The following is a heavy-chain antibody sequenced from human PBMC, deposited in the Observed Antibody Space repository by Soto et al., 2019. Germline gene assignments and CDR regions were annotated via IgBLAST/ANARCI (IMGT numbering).Heavy chain of an antibody. D-gene: IGHD2-15*01. Sequence: ASVKVSCKASGYTSTSYDINWVRQATGQGLEWMGWMNPNSGNTGYAQKFQGRVTMTRNTSISTAYMELSSLRSEDTAVYYCARKVDYYYGMDVWGQGTTVTVYS. CDR3: ARKVDYYYGMDV. CDR1: GYTSTSYD. CDR2: MNPNSGNT. V-gene: IGHV1-8*01. J-gene: IGHJ6*02.